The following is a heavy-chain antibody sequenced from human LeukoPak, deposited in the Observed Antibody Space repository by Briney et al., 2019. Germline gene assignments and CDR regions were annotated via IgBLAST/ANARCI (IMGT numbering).Heavy chain of an antibody. Sequence: GSLKLSCAASGFTFSGSAMHWVRQASGKGLEWVGRIRSKANSYATAYAASVKGGFTISRDDSKNTAYLQMNSLKTEDTAVYYCTRHRYCSSTSCSDVDYWGQGTLVTVSS. D-gene: IGHD2-2*01. CDR3: TRHRYCSSTSCSDVDY. V-gene: IGHV3-73*01. CDR2: IRSKANSYAT. J-gene: IGHJ4*02. CDR1: GFTFSGSA.